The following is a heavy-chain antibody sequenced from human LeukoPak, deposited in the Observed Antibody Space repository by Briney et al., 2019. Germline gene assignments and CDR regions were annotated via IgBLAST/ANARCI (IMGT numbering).Heavy chain of an antibody. Sequence: GESLKISCQGSGYSFPTYWIGWVRQMPGKGLEWMGIIYPADSDTRYSPSFQGQVTISADKSITTAYLQWTSLKASDTAMYYCARLTGTQYYFDYWGQGALVTVSS. CDR3: ARLTGTQYYFDY. V-gene: IGHV5-51*01. D-gene: IGHD2-8*02. CDR2: IYPADSDT. J-gene: IGHJ4*02. CDR1: GYSFPTYW.